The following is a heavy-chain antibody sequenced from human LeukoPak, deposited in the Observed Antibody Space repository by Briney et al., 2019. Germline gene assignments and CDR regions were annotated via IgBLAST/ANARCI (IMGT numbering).Heavy chain of an antibody. CDR2: ISYDGSNK. D-gene: IGHD2-2*01. CDR1: GFTFSSYG. Sequence: PGGSLRLSCAASGFTFSSYGMHWVRQAPGKGLEWVAVISYDGSNKYYADSVKGRFTISRDNAKNSLYLQMNSLRAEDTAVYYCARDHLRYCSSTSCPADYWGQGTLVTVSS. V-gene: IGHV3-30*03. J-gene: IGHJ4*02. CDR3: ARDHLRYCSSTSCPADY.